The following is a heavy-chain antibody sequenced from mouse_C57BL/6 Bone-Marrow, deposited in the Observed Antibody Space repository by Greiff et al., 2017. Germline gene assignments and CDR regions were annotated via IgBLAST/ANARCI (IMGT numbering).Heavy chain of an antibody. V-gene: IGHV1-82*01. CDR1: GYAFSSSW. Sequence: QVQLQQSGPELVKPGASVKISCKASGYAFSSSWMNWVKQRPGKGLEWIGRIYPGDGDTNYNGKFKGKATLTADKSSSTAYMQLSSLTSEDSAVYCCARPYDGYYVHHWYFDVWGTGTTVTVSS. CDR2: IYPGDGDT. J-gene: IGHJ1*03. D-gene: IGHD2-3*01. CDR3: ARPYDGYYVHHWYFDV.